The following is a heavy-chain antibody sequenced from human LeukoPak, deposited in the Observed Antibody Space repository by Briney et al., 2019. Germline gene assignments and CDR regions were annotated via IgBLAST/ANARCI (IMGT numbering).Heavy chain of an antibody. Sequence: GASVKVSCKASGGTFSSYAINWVRQAPGQGLEWMGGITPMFGTAKYAQKFQGRVTITADESTSTAYMELSSLRSEDTAVYYCARRCYYDSSGPNWFDPWGQGTLVTVSS. CDR2: ITPMFGTA. V-gene: IGHV1-69*13. CDR3: ARRCYYDSSGPNWFDP. CDR1: GGTFSSYA. D-gene: IGHD3-22*01. J-gene: IGHJ5*02.